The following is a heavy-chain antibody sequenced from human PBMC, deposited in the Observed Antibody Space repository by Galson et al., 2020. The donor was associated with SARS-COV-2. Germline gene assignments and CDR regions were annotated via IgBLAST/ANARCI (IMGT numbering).Heavy chain of an antibody. D-gene: IGHD6-19*01. CDR1: GYTLTSYD. CDR2: MNPNSGNT. J-gene: IGHJ5*02. CDR3: ARGDAIAVAGTWWFDP. Sequence: ASVKVSCKASGYTLTSYDINWVRQATGQGLEWMGWMNPNSGNTGYAQKFQGRVTMTRNTSISTAYMELSSLRSEDTAVYYCARGDAIAVAGTWWFDPWGQGTLVTVSS. V-gene: IGHV1-8*01.